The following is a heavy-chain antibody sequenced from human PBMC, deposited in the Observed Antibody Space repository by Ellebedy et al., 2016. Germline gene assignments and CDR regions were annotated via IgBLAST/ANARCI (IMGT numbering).Heavy chain of an antibody. D-gene: IGHD5-18*01. CDR1: GFTFSNAW. V-gene: IGHV3-15*01. CDR3: TTVYRYNYDSV. CDR2: IKSKTDGGAA. Sequence: GGSLRLSCAASGFTFSNAWMNWVRQAPGKGLEWVGRIKSKTDGGAADYAAPVKGRFTISRDDSKNTLDLQMNSLKTEDKAVYFCTTVYRYNYDSVWGQGTLVTVSS. J-gene: IGHJ4*02.